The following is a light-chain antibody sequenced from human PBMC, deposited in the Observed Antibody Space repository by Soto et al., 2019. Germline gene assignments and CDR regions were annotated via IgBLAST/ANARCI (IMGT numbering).Light chain of an antibody. V-gene: IGKV1-9*01. CDR1: QGISSY. J-gene: IGKJ4*01. Sequence: DIQLTQSPSFLSASVGDRVTITCRASQGISSYLAWYQQKPGKAPKLLIYAASTLQSGVPSRFSGSGSGTEFTLPISSLQPEDFATYYCKLGLTFGGGTKVEIK. CDR3: KLGLT. CDR2: AAS.